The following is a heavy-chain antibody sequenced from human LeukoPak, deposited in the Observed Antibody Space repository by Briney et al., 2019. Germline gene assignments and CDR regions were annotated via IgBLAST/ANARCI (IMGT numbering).Heavy chain of an antibody. CDR3: ARDLEMATITSSPVAY. D-gene: IGHD5-24*01. V-gene: IGHV3-11*01. J-gene: IGHJ4*02. Sequence: GGSLRLSCAASGFTFSDYYMSWIRQAPGKGPEWLSYISSTSSTRYYADSVKGRFTISRDNAKNSLYLQMNSLRAEDTAVYYCARDLEMATITSSPVAYWGQGTLVTVSS. CDR1: GFTFSDYY. CDR2: ISSTSSTR.